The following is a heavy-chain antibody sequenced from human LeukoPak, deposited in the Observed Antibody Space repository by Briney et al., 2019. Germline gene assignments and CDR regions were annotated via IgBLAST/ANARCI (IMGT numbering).Heavy chain of an antibody. CDR2: IYTSGST. CDR1: GGSISSYY. Sequence: SETLSLTCTVSGGSISSYYWSWIRQPAGKGLEWIGRIYTSGSTNYNPSLKSRVTMSVDTSKNQFSLKLSSVIAADTAVYYCARSGATSSLAIYWGQGTLVTVSS. CDR3: ARSGATSSLAIY. V-gene: IGHV4-4*07. D-gene: IGHD1-26*01. J-gene: IGHJ4*02.